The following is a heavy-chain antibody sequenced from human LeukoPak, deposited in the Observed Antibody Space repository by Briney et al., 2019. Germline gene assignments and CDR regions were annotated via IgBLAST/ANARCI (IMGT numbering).Heavy chain of an antibody. Sequence: GASVKVSCKASGYTFTSYDINWVRQATGQGLEWMGWMNPNSGNTGYAQKFQGRVTMTRNTSISTAYMELSSLRSEDTAVYYCARKGDRRFLEWLSPGGYYGMDVWGQGTTVTVSS. CDR2: MNPNSGNT. V-gene: IGHV1-8*01. D-gene: IGHD3-3*01. CDR1: GYTFTSYD. CDR3: ARKGDRRFLEWLSPGGYYGMDV. J-gene: IGHJ6*02.